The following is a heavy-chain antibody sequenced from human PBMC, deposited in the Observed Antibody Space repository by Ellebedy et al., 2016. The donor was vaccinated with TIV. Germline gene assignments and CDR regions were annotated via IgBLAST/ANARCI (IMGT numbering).Heavy chain of an antibody. J-gene: IGHJ6*02. CDR3: AKGGYYYDSNGYYKKSYYYYGMDV. Sequence: PGGSLRLSCAASGFTFDDYTMHWVRQAPGKGLEWVSLISWDGGSTYYADSVKGRFTISRDNSKNSLYLQMNSLRTEDTALYYCAKGGYYYDSNGYYKKSYYYYGMDVWGQGTTVTVSS. CDR1: GFTFDDYT. D-gene: IGHD3-22*01. CDR2: ISWDGGST. V-gene: IGHV3-43*01.